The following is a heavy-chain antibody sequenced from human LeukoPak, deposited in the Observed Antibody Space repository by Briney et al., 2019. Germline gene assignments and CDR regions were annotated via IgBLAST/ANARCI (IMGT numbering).Heavy chain of an antibody. CDR2: ISAYNGNT. D-gene: IGHD2-2*01. V-gene: IGHV1-18*04. CDR1: AYTFTSYG. Sequence: ASVKVSCKASAYTFTSYGISWVRQAPGQGLEWMGWISAYNGNTNYSQKLQGRVTMTTDTSTSTAYMELRSLRSDDTAVYYCARGRLDCSSTSCPGEFDYWGQGTLVAVSS. J-gene: IGHJ4*02. CDR3: ARGRLDCSSTSCPGEFDY.